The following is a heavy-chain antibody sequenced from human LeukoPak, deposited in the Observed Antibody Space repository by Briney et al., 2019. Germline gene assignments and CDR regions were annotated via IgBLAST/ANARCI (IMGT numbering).Heavy chain of an antibody. CDR2: VYYSGST. D-gene: IGHD6-13*01. J-gene: IGHJ6*02. Sequence: SETLSLTCTVSGGSISSYYWSWIRQPPGKGLEWIGYVYYSGSTNYNPSLKSRVTISVDTSKNQFSLKLSSVTAADTAVYYCARQQLPLVDGMDVWGQGTTVTVFS. CDR3: ARQQLPLVDGMDV. V-gene: IGHV4-59*01. CDR1: GGSISSYY.